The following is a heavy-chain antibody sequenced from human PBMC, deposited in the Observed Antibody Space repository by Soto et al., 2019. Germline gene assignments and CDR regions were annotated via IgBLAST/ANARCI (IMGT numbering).Heavy chain of an antibody. Sequence: SETLSLTCTVSGGSTSSGGFYWSWIRQHPGKGLEWIGYIYYSGISYYNPSLKSRVSISLDTSRNQFSMTLNSVTAADTAAYYCARNGYTYGMDVWGQGATVTVSS. V-gene: IGHV4-31*03. J-gene: IGHJ6*02. CDR3: ARNGYTYGMDV. CDR1: GGSTSSGGFY. D-gene: IGHD5-18*01. CDR2: IYYSGIS.